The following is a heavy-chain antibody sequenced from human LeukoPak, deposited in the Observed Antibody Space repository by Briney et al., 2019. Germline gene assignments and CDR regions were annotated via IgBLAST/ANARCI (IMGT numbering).Heavy chain of an antibody. CDR1: NGFDHLY. CDR3: AVYGGNWDFDS. Sequence: SETLSLTCAVYNGFDHLYFMLVRQPPGKGLEWIGEMTYRGSANYNPSLRSRVTISINVSQRQFSLILKSVTAADTATYYCAVYGGNWDFDSWGQGTPVAVSS. J-gene: IGHJ4*02. D-gene: IGHD4/OR15-4a*01. CDR2: MTYRGSA. V-gene: IGHV4-34*01.